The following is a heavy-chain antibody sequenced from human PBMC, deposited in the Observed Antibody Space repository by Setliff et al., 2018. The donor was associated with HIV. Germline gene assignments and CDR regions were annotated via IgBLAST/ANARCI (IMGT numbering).Heavy chain of an antibody. V-gene: IGHV4-4*07. D-gene: IGHD2-15*01. CDR3: ARGVPLLPPNF. CDR1: GGSISSYY. CDR2: IYTSGST. Sequence: SETLSLTCTVSGGSISSYYWSWIRQPAGKGLEWIGRIYTSGSTNYNPSLKSRVTISVDTSERHFSLRMTSTTAADTAIYYCARGVPLLPPNFWGQGTLVTVSS. J-gene: IGHJ4*02.